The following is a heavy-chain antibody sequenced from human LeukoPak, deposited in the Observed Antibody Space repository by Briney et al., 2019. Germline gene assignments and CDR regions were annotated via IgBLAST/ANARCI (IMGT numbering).Heavy chain of an antibody. CDR2: MNKDGSEK. D-gene: IGHD3-10*01. V-gene: IGHV3-7*01. CDR1: GFILSNHW. J-gene: IGHJ4*02. CDR3: ASFPLLWFGELLPDTDFDY. Sequence: GGSLRLSCAASGFILSNHWMTWVRQAPGKGPEWVANMNKDGSEKYYVDSVKGRFTISRDNAKNSLYLQMNSLRAEDTAVYYCASFPLLWFGELLPDTDFDYWGQGTLVTVSS.